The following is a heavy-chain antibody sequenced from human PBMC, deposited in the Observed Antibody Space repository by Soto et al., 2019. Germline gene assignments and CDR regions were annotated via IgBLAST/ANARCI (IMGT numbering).Heavy chain of an antibody. V-gene: IGHV4-4*09. Sequence: SETLSLTCTVSGASIRGSDWSWIRQPPGQGLEWVASIYSSGRTDYNHSLESRVTISVDTSKNQFSLNLRSVNEADTAVYYCARDYAGSSGHFDSWGQGTLVTVSS. CDR1: GASIRGSD. CDR3: ARDYAGSSGHFDS. D-gene: IGHD6-19*01. J-gene: IGHJ4*02. CDR2: IYSSGRT.